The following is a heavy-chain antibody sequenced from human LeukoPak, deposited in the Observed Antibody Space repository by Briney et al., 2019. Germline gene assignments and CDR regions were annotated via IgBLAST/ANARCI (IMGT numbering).Heavy chain of an antibody. J-gene: IGHJ4*02. CDR2: IYYSGST. D-gene: IGHD1-7*01. V-gene: IGHV4-38-2*02. CDR1: GYSISSGYY. Sequence: PSETLSLTCTVSGYSISSGYYWGWIRQPPGKGLEWIGSIYYSGSTYYNPSLKSRVTISVDTSKNQFSLKLSSVTAADTAVYYCASRSWNYLFDYWGQGTLVTVSS. CDR3: ASRSWNYLFDY.